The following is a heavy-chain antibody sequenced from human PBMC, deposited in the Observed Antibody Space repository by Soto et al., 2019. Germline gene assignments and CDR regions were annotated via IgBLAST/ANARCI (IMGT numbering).Heavy chain of an antibody. D-gene: IGHD7-27*01. V-gene: IGHV3-15*01. CDR3: TTENWVFDY. CDR2: IKSKTDGGKT. J-gene: IGHJ4*02. CDR1: GFTFSNAW. Sequence: GGSLRLSCAASGFTFSNAWMSWVRQAPGKGLEWVGRIKSKTDGGKTDYAAPVKGRFTISRDDSKNTLYLQMNSLKTEDTAVYYCTTENWVFDYWGQGTLVTVSS.